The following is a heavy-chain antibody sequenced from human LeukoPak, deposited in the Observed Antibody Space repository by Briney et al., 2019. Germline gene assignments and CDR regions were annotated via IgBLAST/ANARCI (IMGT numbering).Heavy chain of an antibody. CDR2: IYYTGRA. D-gene: IGHD3-3*01. CDR3: ARGDFWSGAPTD. J-gene: IGHJ4*02. CDR1: GGSISRYY. V-gene: IGHV4-59*01. Sequence: SETLSLTCTVSGGSISRYYWSWIRQPPGTGLEWIGYIYYTGRAAYNPSLKNRVSMSVDTSKNQLALRVNTITAADTAVYYGARGDFWSGAPTDWGQGTLVTVSS.